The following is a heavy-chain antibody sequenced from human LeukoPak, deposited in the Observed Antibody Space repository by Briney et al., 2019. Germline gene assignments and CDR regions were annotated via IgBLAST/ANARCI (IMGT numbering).Heavy chain of an antibody. J-gene: IGHJ6*04. V-gene: IGHV3-66*01. CDR2: IYSGGST. CDR3: ASTSVTTGPYYDYYGMEV. CDR1: GFTVSTTY. Sequence: RGSLRLSCAASGFTVSTTYMSWVRQAPGKGLDWVSVIYSGGSTSSADSVKGRFTISRDNSKNTLYLQINSLRAEDTAVYYCASTSVTTGPYYDYYGMEVWGEGATVTVSS. D-gene: IGHD4-17*01.